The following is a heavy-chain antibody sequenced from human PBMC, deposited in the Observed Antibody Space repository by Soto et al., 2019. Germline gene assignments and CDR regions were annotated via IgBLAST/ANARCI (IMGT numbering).Heavy chain of an antibody. D-gene: IGHD1-26*01. CDR3: ARVSGSYYYGMDV. V-gene: IGHV4-4*02. Sequence: QVQLQESGPGLVKSSGTLSLTCAVSGGSISSSNWWSWVRQPPGKGLEWIGEIYHSGRTNYNPFLKSRVTISVDKSKNQFSLKLSSVTAADTAVYYCARVSGSYYYGMDVWGQGTTVTVSS. CDR2: IYHSGRT. J-gene: IGHJ6*02. CDR1: GGSISSSNW.